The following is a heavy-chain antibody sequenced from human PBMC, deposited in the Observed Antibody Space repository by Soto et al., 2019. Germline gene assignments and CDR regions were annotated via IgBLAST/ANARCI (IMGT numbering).Heavy chain of an antibody. Sequence: GGSLRLSCEASGFTFSDYWMSWVRQAPGKGPEWVANIKFDGSEKQYVDSVRGRFTISRDNSRSSLSLQMNSLRAGDTAVYYCVEDGGYCSSSTCYDPRTQYFDSWGQGTLVTVSS. CDR2: IKFDGSEK. V-gene: IGHV3-7*03. CDR3: VEDGGYCSSSTCYDPRTQYFDS. J-gene: IGHJ4*02. D-gene: IGHD2-2*01. CDR1: GFTFSDYW.